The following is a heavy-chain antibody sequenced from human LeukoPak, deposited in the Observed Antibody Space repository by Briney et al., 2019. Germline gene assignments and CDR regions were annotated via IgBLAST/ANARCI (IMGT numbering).Heavy chain of an antibody. CDR3: ARGPNYYDSSGYSGYYYYYMDV. D-gene: IGHD3-22*01. Sequence: GASVKVSCKASGYTFTSYGISWVRQAPGQGLEWMGGIIPIFGTANYAQKFQGRVTITTDESTSTAYMELSSLRSEDTAVYYCARGPNYYDSSGYSGYYYYYMDVWGKGTTVTVSS. V-gene: IGHV1-69*05. J-gene: IGHJ6*03. CDR1: GYTFTSYG. CDR2: IIPIFGTA.